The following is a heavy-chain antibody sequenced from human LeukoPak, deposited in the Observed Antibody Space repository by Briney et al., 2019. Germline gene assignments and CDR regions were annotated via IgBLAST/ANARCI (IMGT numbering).Heavy chain of an antibody. CDR2: ISSDASIT. Sequence: GGSLRLSCAASGFTFSTYWMYWVRQDPGKGLVWVSRISSDASITSYANPVKGRFTISRDNAKNTLYLQMNSLRAEDTALYYCATSARTYIGSSLDYWGQGTLVTVSS. CDR1: GFTFSTYW. D-gene: IGHD2-15*01. J-gene: IGHJ4*02. CDR3: ATSARTYIGSSLDY. V-gene: IGHV3-74*01.